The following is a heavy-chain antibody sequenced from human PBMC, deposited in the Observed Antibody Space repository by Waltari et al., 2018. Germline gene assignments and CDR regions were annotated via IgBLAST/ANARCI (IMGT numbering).Heavy chain of an antibody. CDR1: GGSFSGYY. V-gene: IGHV4-34*01. Sequence: QVQLQQWGAGLLKPSETLSLTCAVYGGSFSGYYWSWIRQPPGKGLEWIGEINHIGSTNSNPSLKGRVTISVYTSKNQFSLKLISVTAADTAVYYCARVCKPNSFDPWGQGTLVTVSS. CDR2: INHIGST. CDR3: ARVCKPNSFDP. J-gene: IGHJ5*02.